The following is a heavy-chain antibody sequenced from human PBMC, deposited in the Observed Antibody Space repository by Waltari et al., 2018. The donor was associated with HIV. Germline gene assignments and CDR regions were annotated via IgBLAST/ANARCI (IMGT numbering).Heavy chain of an antibody. V-gene: IGHV3-21*01. CDR2: ISSSSIYI. J-gene: IGHJ6*02. D-gene: IGHD3-22*01. CDR3: ARQDSSGGNYYYGMDV. Sequence: EVQLVESGGGLVKPGGSLRLSCAASGFHFSSYSMNWVRQAPGKGLEWVSSISSSSIYISYADSVKGRFTISRDNAKNSLYLQMNSLRAEDTAVYYCARQDSSGGNYYYGMDVWGQGTTVTVSS. CDR1: GFHFSSYS.